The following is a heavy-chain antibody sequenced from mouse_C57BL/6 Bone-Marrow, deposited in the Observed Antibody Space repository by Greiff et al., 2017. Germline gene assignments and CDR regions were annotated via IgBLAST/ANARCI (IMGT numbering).Heavy chain of an antibody. Sequence: EVQGVESGEGLVKPGGSLKLSCAASGFTFSSYAMPWVRQTPEKRLEWVAYISSGGDYIYYADTVKGRFTISRDNARNTLYLQMSSLKSEDTAMYYCKRERGYGSSPYYFDYWGQGTTLTVSS. J-gene: IGHJ2*01. V-gene: IGHV5-9-1*02. CDR1: GFTFSSYA. D-gene: IGHD1-1*01. CDR3: KRERGYGSSPYYFDY. CDR2: ISSGGDYI.